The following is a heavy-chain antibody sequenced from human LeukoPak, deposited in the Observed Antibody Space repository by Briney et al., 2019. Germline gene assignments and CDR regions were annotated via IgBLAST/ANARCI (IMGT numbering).Heavy chain of an antibody. J-gene: IGHJ3*02. D-gene: IGHD1-26*01. CDR3: ARHLIVGATAPRDAFDI. CDR1: GYSFTSYW. CDR2: FYPGDSDT. Sequence: GESLKISCKGSGYSFTSYWIGWVRQMPGKGLEWMGIFYPGDSDTRYSPSFQGQVTISADKSISTAYLQWSSLKASDTAMYYCARHLIVGATAPRDAFDIWGQGTMVTVSS. V-gene: IGHV5-51*01.